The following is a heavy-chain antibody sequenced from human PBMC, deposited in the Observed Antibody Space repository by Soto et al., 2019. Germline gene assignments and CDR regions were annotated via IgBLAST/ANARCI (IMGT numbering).Heavy chain of an antibody. D-gene: IGHD4-17*01. CDR2: IIPIFGTA. V-gene: IGHV1-69*01. J-gene: IGHJ2*01. CDR3: ARVPYGGVTNWYFDL. Sequence: QVQLVQSGAEVKKPGSSVKVSSKASGGTFSSYAISWVRQAPGQGLEWMGGIIPIFGTANYAQKFQGRVTITADESTSTAYMELSSLRSEDTAVYYCARVPYGGVTNWYFDLWGRGTLVTVSS. CDR1: GGTFSSYA.